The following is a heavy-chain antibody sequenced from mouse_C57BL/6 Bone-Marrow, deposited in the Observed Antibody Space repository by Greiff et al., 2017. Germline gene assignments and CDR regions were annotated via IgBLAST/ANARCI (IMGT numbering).Heavy chain of an antibody. CDR1: GFTFSDYG. J-gene: IGHJ2*01. Sequence: VQLKESGGGLVKPGGSLKLSCAASGFTFSDYGMHWVRQAPEQGLEWVAYISSGSSTIYYADTVKGRFTISRDNATNTLFLQLTSLTSEDTAMYYCARPADWDYFDDWGQGTTLTVSS. CDR3: ARPADWDYFDD. CDR2: ISSGSSTI. D-gene: IGHD4-1*01. V-gene: IGHV5-17*01.